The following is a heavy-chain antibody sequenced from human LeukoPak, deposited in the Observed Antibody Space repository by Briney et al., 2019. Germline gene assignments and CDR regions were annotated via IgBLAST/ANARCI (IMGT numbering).Heavy chain of an antibody. D-gene: IGHD3-22*01. Sequence: PSETLSLTCTVSGGSIRNYYWIWIRQPPGKGLEWIGYIYYSGSTNYNPSLKSRVAISVDASNNQFSLKLSSVTAADTAVYYCARGSRYHYDSSGYYYEEYFQHWGQGTPVTVSS. CDR1: GGSIRNYY. J-gene: IGHJ1*01. V-gene: IGHV4-59*01. CDR2: IYYSGST. CDR3: ARGSRYHYDSSGYYYEEYFQH.